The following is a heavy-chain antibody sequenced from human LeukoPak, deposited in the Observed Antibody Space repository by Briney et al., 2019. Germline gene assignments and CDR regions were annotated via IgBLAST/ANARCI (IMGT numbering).Heavy chain of an antibody. CDR1: GFTFSSNY. CDR2: IYSGGSK. D-gene: IGHD6-13*01. V-gene: IGHV3-53*01. CDR3: ATGGAAGSSSGSPFGY. Sequence: GGSLRLSCAASGFTFSSNYMSWVRQARGKGLAGVAVIYSGGSKYYADSVKGRFTISRDNSKNTLYLQMNSLRAEDTAVYYCATGGAAGSSSGSPFGYWGQGTLVTVSS. J-gene: IGHJ4*02.